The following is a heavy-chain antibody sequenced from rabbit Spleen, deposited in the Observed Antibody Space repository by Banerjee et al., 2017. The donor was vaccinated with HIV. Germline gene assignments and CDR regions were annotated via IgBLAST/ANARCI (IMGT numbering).Heavy chain of an antibody. CDR3: ARTYGSTGGLYYYNL. D-gene: IGHD7-1*01. V-gene: IGHV1S45*01. CDR2: IYSGDGNT. Sequence: QEQLEESGGDLVKPEGSLTLTCTASGFSFSSGYYMCWVRQAPGKGLEWIACIYSGDGNTYYARWAKGRFTISKTSSTTVTLQMTSLTAADTATYFCARTYGSTGGLYYYNLWGPGTLVTVS. J-gene: IGHJ6*01. CDR1: GFSFSSGYY.